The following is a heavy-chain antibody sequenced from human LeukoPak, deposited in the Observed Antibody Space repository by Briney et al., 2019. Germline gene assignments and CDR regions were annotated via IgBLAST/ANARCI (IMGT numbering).Heavy chain of an antibody. CDR3: ARRPYYDILTGYYKAYYFDY. V-gene: IGHV4-38-2*01. D-gene: IGHD3-9*01. J-gene: IGHJ4*02. CDR1: GYSINTGYY. CDR2: IYHSGSA. Sequence: SETLSLTCAVSGYSINTGYYWGWFRQPPGKGLEWIATIYHSGSAYYNPSLKSRVTISVDTSKNQFSLKLSSVTAADTAVYYCARRPYYDILTGYYKAYYFDYWGQGTLVTVSS.